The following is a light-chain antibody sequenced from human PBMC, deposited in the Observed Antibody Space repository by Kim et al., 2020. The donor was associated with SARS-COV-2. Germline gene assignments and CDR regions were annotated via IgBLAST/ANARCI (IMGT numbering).Light chain of an antibody. CDR1: QSVSSSY. V-gene: IGKV3-20*01. CDR3: QQYGSSTET. Sequence: WSPGESATLSCRASQSVSSSYLAWYQQKPGQAPRLLIYGASSRATGIPDRFSGSGSGTDFTLTISRLEPEDFAVYYCQQYGSSTETFGQGTKLEI. CDR2: GAS. J-gene: IGKJ2*01.